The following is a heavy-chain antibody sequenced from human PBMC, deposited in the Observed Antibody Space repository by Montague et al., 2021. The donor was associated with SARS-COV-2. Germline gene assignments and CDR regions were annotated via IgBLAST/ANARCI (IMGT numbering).Heavy chain of an antibody. CDR1: GASMSGYH. D-gene: IGHD2/OR15-2a*01. CDR2: IYFNGDT. V-gene: IGHV4-4*07. J-gene: IGHJ4*01. Sequence: SETLSLTCTVSGASMSGYHWSWIRQPAGKALEWIGRIYFNGDTTYNPSLKSRLTMSVDTSERQLSLKMTSVSAADTAIYYCARGSEYYYHPFDYWGHGNLVTVSS. CDR3: ARGSEYYYHPFDY.